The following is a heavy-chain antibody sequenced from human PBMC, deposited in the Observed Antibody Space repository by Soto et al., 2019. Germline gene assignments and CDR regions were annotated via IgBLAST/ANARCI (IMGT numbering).Heavy chain of an antibody. V-gene: IGHV3-33*05. D-gene: IGHD3-16*01. J-gene: IGHJ4*02. CDR3: ARWGTTGGLDV. CDR1: GFTFRSYV. Sequence: QVQLVESGGGVVQPGTSLRLSCVGSGFTFRSYVIHWVRQAPGKGLEWVALTSYDGSNNFYGDSVKGRFTISRHNSRNTVELHMDSLRVEDTALYYCARWGTTGGLDVWGQGTLVSVSS. CDR2: TSYDGSNN.